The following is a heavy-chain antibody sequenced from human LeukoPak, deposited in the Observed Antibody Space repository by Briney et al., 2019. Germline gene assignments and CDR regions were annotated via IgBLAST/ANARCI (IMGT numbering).Heavy chain of an antibody. Sequence: GGSLRLSCAVSGFIFSNSGIHWVRQAPGKGLVWVAGISYDGSEKYYAESVKGRFTISRDNSKTTVYLQMNSLEIEDTAVYYCAKDVLGLTAPKAYFDFWGQGTLVTVSS. D-gene: IGHD2-21*02. CDR1: GFIFSNSG. J-gene: IGHJ4*02. CDR3: AKDVLGLTAPKAYFDF. CDR2: ISYDGSEK. V-gene: IGHV3-30*18.